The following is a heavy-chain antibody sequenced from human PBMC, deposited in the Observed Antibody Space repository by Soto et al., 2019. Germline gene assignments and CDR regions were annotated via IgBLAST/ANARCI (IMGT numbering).Heavy chain of an antibody. D-gene: IGHD6-13*01. Sequence: QVQVQESGPGLTKPSETLSLTCTVSGGSVSSSGHYWGWIRQSPGKGLEWIATIYYRGSTYYNPSLESRLTISLDTSKNQFSLRLKSVTAADTAMYYCARHRQLKTNLISAFDIWGQGTMVTVSS. V-gene: IGHV4-39*01. CDR1: GGSVSSSGHY. J-gene: IGHJ3*02. CDR3: ARHRQLKTNLISAFDI. CDR2: IYYRGST.